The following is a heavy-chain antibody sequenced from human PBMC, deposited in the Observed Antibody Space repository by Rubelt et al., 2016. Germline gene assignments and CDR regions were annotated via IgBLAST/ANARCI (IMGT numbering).Heavy chain of an antibody. D-gene: IGHD2-2*01. CDR2: IYYSGST. CDR1: GGSISSSSYY. Sequence: QLQLQESGPGLVKPSETLSLTCTVSGGSISSSSYYWGWIRQPPGKGLEWIGSIYYSGSTYYNPSLKSRVTISVDTSKNQFSLKLSSVTAADTAVYYCARGLVVPAAMFRDWGQGTLVTVSS. V-gene: IGHV4-39*07. CDR3: ARGLVVPAAMFRD. J-gene: IGHJ4*02.